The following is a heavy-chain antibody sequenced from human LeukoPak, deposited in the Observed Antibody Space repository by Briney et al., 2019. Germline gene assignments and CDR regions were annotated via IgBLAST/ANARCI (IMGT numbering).Heavy chain of an antibody. Sequence: GGSMRLSCAVSGITLSNYGMSWVRQAPGKGLEWVANIKHDGREKQDGSEKNYVDSVKGRFTISRDNAKNSLYLQMNSLRAEDTAAYYCARSGRGVDSFYFYMDVWGKGTTVTVSS. V-gene: IGHV3-7*01. D-gene: IGHD3-10*01. CDR3: ARSGRGVDSFYFYMDV. CDR2: IKHDGREKQDGSEK. J-gene: IGHJ6*03. CDR1: GITLSNYG.